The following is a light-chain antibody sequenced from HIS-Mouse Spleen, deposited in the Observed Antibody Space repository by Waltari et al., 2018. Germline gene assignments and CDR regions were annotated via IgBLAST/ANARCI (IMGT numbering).Light chain of an antibody. CDR1: QSVSSY. J-gene: IGKJ4*01. CDR2: DAS. Sequence: EIVLTQSPATLSLSPGERATLPCRASQSVSSYLAWYQQKPGQAPRLLIYDASNRATGIPARFSGSGSGTDFTLTISSLEPEDFAVYYCQQRSNWIFGGGTKVEIK. CDR3: QQRSNWI. V-gene: IGKV3-11*01.